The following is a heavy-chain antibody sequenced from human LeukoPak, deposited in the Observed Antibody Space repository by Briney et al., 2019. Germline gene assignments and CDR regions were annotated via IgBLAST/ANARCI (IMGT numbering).Heavy chain of an antibody. V-gene: IGHV4-34*01. J-gene: IGHJ4*02. CDR3: ARGFRFWSGYYPYFDY. D-gene: IGHD3-3*01. CDR2: INHSGST. CDR1: GGPFSGYY. Sequence: SETLSLTCAVYGGPFSGYYWSWIRQPPGKGLEWIGEINHSGSTNYNPSLKSRVTISVDTSKNQFSLKLSSVTAADTAVYYCARGFRFWSGYYPYFDYWGQGTLVTVSS.